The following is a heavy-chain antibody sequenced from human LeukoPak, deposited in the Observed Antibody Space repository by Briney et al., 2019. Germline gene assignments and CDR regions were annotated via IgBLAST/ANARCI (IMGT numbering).Heavy chain of an antibody. Sequence: ASVKVSCKASGYNFFNSGITWLRPVPGQGPEWIGWVSTYTGNTNYAERLQGRVTMTTDISTDTAYMELRSLISDDTAVYYCGRDEDIPTYPNWIDTWGQGTLVTVSS. CDR3: GRDEDIPTYPNWIDT. D-gene: IGHD2-2*03. CDR1: GYNFFNSG. V-gene: IGHV1-18*01. CDR2: VSTYTGNT. J-gene: IGHJ5*02.